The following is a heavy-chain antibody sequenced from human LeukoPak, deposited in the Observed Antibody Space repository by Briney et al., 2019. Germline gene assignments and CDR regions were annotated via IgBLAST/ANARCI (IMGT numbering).Heavy chain of an antibody. CDR1: GFSIRGYW. CDR2: IKSDGSWT. J-gene: IGHJ4*02. CDR3: VRDGDASDFDL. Sequence: QTGGSLRLSCAASGFSIRGYWMHWVRQAPGKGLMWVSRIKSDGSWTNYADSVRGRFTISRDNAKNTLFLQMVGLRAEDTAIYYCVRDGDASDFDLWGQGILVTVSS. D-gene: IGHD7-27*01. V-gene: IGHV3-74*01.